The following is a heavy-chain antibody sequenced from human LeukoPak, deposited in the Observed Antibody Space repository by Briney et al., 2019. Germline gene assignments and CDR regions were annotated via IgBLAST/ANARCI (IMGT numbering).Heavy chain of an antibody. Sequence: GASVKVSCKASGYTFTGYYMHWVRQAPGQGLEWMGWINPNSGGTNYAQKFQGRVTMTRDTSISTAYMELSRLRSDDTAVYYCARSGFGAGVYFDYWGQGTLVSVSS. D-gene: IGHD3-10*01. CDR3: ARSGFGAGVYFDY. CDR2: INPNSGGT. V-gene: IGHV1-2*02. CDR1: GYTFTGYY. J-gene: IGHJ4*02.